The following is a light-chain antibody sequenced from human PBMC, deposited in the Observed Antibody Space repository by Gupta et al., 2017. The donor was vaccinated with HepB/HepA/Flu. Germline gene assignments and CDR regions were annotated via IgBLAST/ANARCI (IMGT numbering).Light chain of an antibody. CDR1: RLRRYY. V-gene: IGLV3-19*01. Sequence: SELTRDPAVSVALGQTVRITCQGDRLRRYYASWYQQKPGKAPVLVIYDRNNRPSGIPDRFSGSSSGNTASLTINGAQAEDEADYYCNSRDGLGNHLVFGGGTKLTVL. CDR3: NSRDGLGNHLV. J-gene: IGLJ2*01. CDR2: DRN.